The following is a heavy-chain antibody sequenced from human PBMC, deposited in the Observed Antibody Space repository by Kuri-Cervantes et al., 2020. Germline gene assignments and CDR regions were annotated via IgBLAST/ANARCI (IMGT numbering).Heavy chain of an antibody. D-gene: IGHD4-17*01. J-gene: IGHJ2*01. V-gene: IGHV3-53*05. CDR2: ISGSGGST. Sequence: GGSLRLSCAASGFTVSSNYMSWVRQAPGKGLEWVSAISGSGGSTYYADSVKGRFTISRDNAENSLYLQMNSLRAGDTAVYFCARGYGGWYFDLWGRGTLVTVSS. CDR1: GFTVSSNY. CDR3: ARGYGGWYFDL.